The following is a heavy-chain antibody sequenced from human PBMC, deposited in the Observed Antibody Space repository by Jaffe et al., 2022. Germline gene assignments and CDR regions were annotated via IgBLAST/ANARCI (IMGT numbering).Heavy chain of an antibody. D-gene: IGHD6-25*01. CDR1: AGSINYWY. Sequence: QVQLQESGPGLVKPSETLSLTCTVSAGSINYWYWSWIRQPPGKGLEWIGYIYYTGNTNYSPSLKSRVTMSVDTSKNQFSLNLTSVTTADTAVYYCARGGGNFDSWGQGTLVTVSS. CDR3: ARGGGNFDS. CDR2: IYYTGNT. J-gene: IGHJ4*02. V-gene: IGHV4-59*01.